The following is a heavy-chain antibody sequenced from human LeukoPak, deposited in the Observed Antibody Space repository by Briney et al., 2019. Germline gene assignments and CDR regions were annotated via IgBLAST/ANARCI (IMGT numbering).Heavy chain of an antibody. CDR1: GFTFSNYA. Sequence: GGSLRLSCAASGFTFSNYAMSWVRQAPGKGLEWVSTLSGTGGSTYYADSVKGRFTISRDNSKNTLYLQMNSLRAEDTAVYYCAKRSSLGYWGQGTLVTVSS. V-gene: IGHV3-23*01. D-gene: IGHD3-16*01. CDR2: LSGTGGST. CDR3: AKRSSLGY. J-gene: IGHJ4*02.